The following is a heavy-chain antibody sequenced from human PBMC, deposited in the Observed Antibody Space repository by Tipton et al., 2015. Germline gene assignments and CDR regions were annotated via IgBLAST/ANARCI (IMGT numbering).Heavy chain of an antibody. CDR2: ISHSGNT. CDR1: AYSISSDYY. D-gene: IGHD3-9*01. V-gene: IGHV4-38-2*01. J-gene: IGHJ4*02. CDR3: ACQDYDILTRDYQTVDY. Sequence: TLSLTCAVSAYSISSDYYWGWIRQPPGKGLEWIGSISHSGNTYYNPSLKSRVTISVDTSKNPFTLRVRSVTAADTAVYYCACQDYDILTRDYQTVDYWGQGTLVTVSS.